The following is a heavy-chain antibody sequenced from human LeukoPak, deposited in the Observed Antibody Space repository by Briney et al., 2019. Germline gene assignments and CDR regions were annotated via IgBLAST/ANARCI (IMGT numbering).Heavy chain of an antibody. CDR1: GGSISSGDYY. V-gene: IGHV4-30-4*01. CDR3: ARDHGSSSAGEHDRAGY. Sequence: SETLSLTCTVSGGSISSGDYYWSWIRQPPGKGLEWIGYIYYSGSTYYNPSLKSRVTISVDTSKNQFSLKLSSVTAADTAVYYCARDHGSSSAGEHDRAGYWGQGTLVTVSS. J-gene: IGHJ4*02. D-gene: IGHD2-2*01. CDR2: IYYSGST.